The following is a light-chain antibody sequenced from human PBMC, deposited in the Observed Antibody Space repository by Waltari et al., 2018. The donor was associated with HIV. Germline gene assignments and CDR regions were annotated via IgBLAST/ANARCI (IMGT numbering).Light chain of an antibody. CDR1: ALAKQH. J-gene: IGLJ2*01. V-gene: IGLV3-25*03. CDR3: QSADNTGTSVV. Sequence: SYELTQPTSVSVSPGQTARLTCSAEALAKQHPDWYQQKPGQAPVVVIYKDTQRPSGIPERFSGSSSGTIVTLTISGVQAEDEAVYYCQSADNTGTSVVFGGGTKLTVL. CDR2: KDT.